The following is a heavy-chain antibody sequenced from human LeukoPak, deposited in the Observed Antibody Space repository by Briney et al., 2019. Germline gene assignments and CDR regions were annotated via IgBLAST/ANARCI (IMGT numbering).Heavy chain of an antibody. J-gene: IGHJ3*02. CDR1: GFTFSNYS. CDR2: ISSSSSYI. CDR3: ARDRGSSPDAFDI. V-gene: IGHV3-21*01. Sequence: PGGSLRLSCAASGFTFSNYSMNWVGQAPGKGREGVSSISSSSSYIYYADSVKGRFTISRDNAKNSLYLQMNSLRAEDTAVYYCARDRGSSPDAFDIWGQGTMVTVSS. D-gene: IGHD6-6*01.